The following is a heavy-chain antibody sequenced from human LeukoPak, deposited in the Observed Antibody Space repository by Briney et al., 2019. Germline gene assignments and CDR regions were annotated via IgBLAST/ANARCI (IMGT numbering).Heavy chain of an antibody. CDR3: AKPFGSISSRSVYFDY. CDR1: GFIFDDSV. Sequence: GGSLRLSCAASGFIFDDSVMHWVRHAPGKGLEWVSGVSWNGVDIGYADSVKGRFTISRDNGKNSLYLQMNSLRIEDTALYYCAKPFGSISSRSVYFDYWGQGTLVTVSS. CDR2: VSWNGVDI. D-gene: IGHD3-3*01. J-gene: IGHJ4*02. V-gene: IGHV3-9*01.